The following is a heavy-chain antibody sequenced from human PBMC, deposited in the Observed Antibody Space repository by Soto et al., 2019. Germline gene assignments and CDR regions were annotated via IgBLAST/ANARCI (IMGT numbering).Heavy chain of an antibody. CDR1: GFTFNSYA. D-gene: IGHD6-13*01. V-gene: IGHV3-30*18. CDR2: ISYDGSNK. Sequence: QVQLVESGGGVVQPGRSLRLSCAASGFTFNSYAMHWVRQAPGKGLEWVAVISYDGSNKYYADSVKGRFTVSRDNSKNTLLLPMNSLRVEDTAVYYCAKDHSNRLRYFYLCGRGTLVTVSS. CDR3: AKDHSNRLRYFYL. J-gene: IGHJ2*01.